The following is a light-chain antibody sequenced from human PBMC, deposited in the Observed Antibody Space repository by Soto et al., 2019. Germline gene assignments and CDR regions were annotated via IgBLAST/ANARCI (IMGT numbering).Light chain of an antibody. CDR3: QPYDSFFPFT. J-gene: IGKJ4*01. Sequence: DIQMTQSPSTLSASVGDRVTITCRASQNINSWLAWYQQKPGKAPKLLIYKASNLESGAPSRFSGSGSWTDFTLTISSLQTDDVATYHCQPYDSFFPFTFGGGTKVEIK. CDR1: QNINSW. CDR2: KAS. V-gene: IGKV1-5*03.